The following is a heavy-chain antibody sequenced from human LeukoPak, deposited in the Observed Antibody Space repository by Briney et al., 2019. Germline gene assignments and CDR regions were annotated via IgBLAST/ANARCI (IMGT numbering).Heavy chain of an antibody. V-gene: IGHV1-18*01. CDR2: ISAHNGNT. D-gene: IGHD3-22*01. J-gene: IGHJ4*02. CDR1: GYTFTSYG. CDR3: ARESSVFPPIYDSSGCLDY. Sequence: ASVKVSCKASGYTFTSYGISWVRQAPGQGLEWMGWISAHNGNTNYAQKPQGRVTMTTDTSTSTANMELRSLRSDDTAVYYCARESSVFPPIYDSSGCLDYWGQGTLVTVSS.